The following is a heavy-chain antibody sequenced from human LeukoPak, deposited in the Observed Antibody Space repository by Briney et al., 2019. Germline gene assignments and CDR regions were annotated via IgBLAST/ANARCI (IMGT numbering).Heavy chain of an antibody. D-gene: IGHD3-10*01. J-gene: IGHJ3*02. CDR3: AKDIRPGDGPSPDAFDI. CDR2: ISWNIGSI. CDR1: GFTCDDYA. V-gene: IGHV3-9*03. Sequence: GVYLRLSSAAAGFTCDDYAMECDRPAPGLGLEWGSGISWNIGSIGYADSVKGRFTISRDNAKNSLYLQMNSLRAEDMALYYCAKDIRPGDGPSPDAFDIWGQGTMVTVSS.